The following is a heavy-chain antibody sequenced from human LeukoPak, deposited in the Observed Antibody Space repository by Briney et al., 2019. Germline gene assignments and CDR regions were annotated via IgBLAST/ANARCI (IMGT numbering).Heavy chain of an antibody. CDR1: GGSISSGSHY. Sequence: SETLSLTCTVSGGSISSGSHYWTWIRQPAGKGLEWIGRVQSSGTTNYNPSLKSRVTISLDTSKNQFSLKLSSVTAADTAAYYCASGPLGNTYAPNAFNIWGLGTMVTVSS. D-gene: IGHD5-18*01. CDR3: ASGPLGNTYAPNAFNI. V-gene: IGHV4-61*02. CDR2: VQSSGTT. J-gene: IGHJ3*02.